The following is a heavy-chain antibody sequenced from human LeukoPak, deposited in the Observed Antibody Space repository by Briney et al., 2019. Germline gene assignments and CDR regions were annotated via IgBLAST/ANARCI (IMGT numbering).Heavy chain of an antibody. CDR1: GFTFDDYA. Sequence: GGSLRLSCAASGFTFDDYAMHWVRQAPGKGLEWVSGISWNSGSIGYADSVKGRFTISRDNAKNSLYLQMNSLRAEDTALYYCAKSALDIWGQGTMVTVSS. CDR3: AKSALDI. CDR2: ISWNSGSI. V-gene: IGHV3-9*01. J-gene: IGHJ3*02.